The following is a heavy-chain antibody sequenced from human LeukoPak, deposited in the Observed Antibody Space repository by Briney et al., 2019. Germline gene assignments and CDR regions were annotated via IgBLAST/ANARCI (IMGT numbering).Heavy chain of an antibody. J-gene: IGHJ4*02. CDR2: IIPIFGTA. V-gene: IGHV1-69*13. D-gene: IGHD2-15*01. Sequence: SVKVSCKASGGTFSSYAISWVRQAPGQGVEWMGGIIPIFGTANYAQKFQGRVTITADESTSTAYMELSSLRSEDTAVYYCARVVDNCSGGSCHSALFDHWGQGTLVTVSS. CDR3: ARVVDNCSGGSCHSALFDH. CDR1: GGTFSSYA.